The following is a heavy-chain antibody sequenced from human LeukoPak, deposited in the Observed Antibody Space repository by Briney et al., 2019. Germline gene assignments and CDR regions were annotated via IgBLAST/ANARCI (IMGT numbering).Heavy chain of an antibody. CDR3: ARDQGYDFWSGSLPSDY. J-gene: IGHJ4*02. Sequence: SVKVSCKASGGTFSSYAISLVRQAPGQGLEWMGGIIPIFGTANYAQKFQGRVTITTDESTSTAYMELSSLRSEDTAVYYCARDQGYDFWSGSLPSDYWGQGTLVTASS. CDR1: GGTFSSYA. D-gene: IGHD3-3*01. CDR2: IIPIFGTA. V-gene: IGHV1-69*05.